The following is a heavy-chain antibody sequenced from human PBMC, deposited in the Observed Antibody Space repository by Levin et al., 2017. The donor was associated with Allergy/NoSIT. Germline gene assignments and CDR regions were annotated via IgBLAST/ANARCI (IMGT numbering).Heavy chain of an antibody. D-gene: IGHD3-22*01. Sequence: HPGESLKISCAASEFTFRNYWMHWVRQAPGKGLVWVSRINGDGSSTNYADSVKGRFTISRDNAKNTLYLQMDSLRVEDTAVYFCARGYYDTSAYTLFWGQGTLVTVSS. J-gene: IGHJ4*02. CDR2: INGDGSST. CDR1: EFTFRNYW. CDR3: ARGYYDTSAYTLF. V-gene: IGHV3-74*01.